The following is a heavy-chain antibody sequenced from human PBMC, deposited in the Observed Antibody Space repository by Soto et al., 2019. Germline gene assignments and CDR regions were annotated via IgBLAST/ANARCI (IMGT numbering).Heavy chain of an antibody. CDR1: GFTLRSYS. J-gene: IGHJ5*02. CDR2: ISSSSTII. D-gene: IGHD6-19*01. Sequence: EVQLVESGGGLVQPGGSLRLSCAASGFTLRSYSMNWVRQAPGKGLEWVSYISSSSTIIYYADSVKGRFTISRDNAKNSLYLQMNSLRAEDTAVYYCARGYSSGWYLSWFDPWGQGTLVTVSS. V-gene: IGHV3-48*01. CDR3: ARGYSSGWYLSWFDP.